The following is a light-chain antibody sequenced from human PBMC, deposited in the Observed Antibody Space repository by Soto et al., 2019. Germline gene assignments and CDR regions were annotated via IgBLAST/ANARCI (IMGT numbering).Light chain of an antibody. CDR2: EVT. V-gene: IGLV2-8*01. CDR1: SGDIGGYNY. Sequence: SALTPPPSASGSPGQSVTISCTGTSGDIGGYNYVSWYQQHPGKAPKLLIYEVTKRPSGVPDRFSGSKSGNTASLTVSGPQAEDEADYYCASFVGTNSLVFGGGTKVTVL. J-gene: IGLJ2*01. CDR3: ASFVGTNSLV.